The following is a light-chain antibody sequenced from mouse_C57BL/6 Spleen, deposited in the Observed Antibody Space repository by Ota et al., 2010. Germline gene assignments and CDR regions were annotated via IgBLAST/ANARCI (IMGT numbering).Light chain of an antibody. Sequence: NIVMTQSPKSMSMSVGERVTLTCKASENVGSFVSWYQQKPDQSPRLLIFGASNRYTGVPDRFIGSGSVTDFTLTISSVQAEDLADYHCGQSYNYPLTFGAGTKLELK. V-gene: IGKV6-20*01. CDR2: GAS. J-gene: IGKJ5*01. CDR1: ENVGSF. CDR3: GQSYNYPLT.